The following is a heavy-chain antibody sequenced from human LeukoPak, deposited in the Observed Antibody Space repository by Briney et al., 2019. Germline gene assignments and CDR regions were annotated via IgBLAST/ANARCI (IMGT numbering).Heavy chain of an antibody. V-gene: IGHV3-7*01. CDR2: INLHGSEK. Sequence: GGSLRLSCAASGFSFSTYWMSWVRQAPGKGLEWVANINLHGSEKYYVDSVRGRFTISRDNAKNSLYLQMNSLRAEDAAVYFCARGAFCGGDCYSGGNYYYYYMDVWGKGTTVTVSS. CDR3: ARGAFCGGDCYSGGNYYYYYMDV. J-gene: IGHJ6*03. D-gene: IGHD2-21*02. CDR1: GFSFSTYW.